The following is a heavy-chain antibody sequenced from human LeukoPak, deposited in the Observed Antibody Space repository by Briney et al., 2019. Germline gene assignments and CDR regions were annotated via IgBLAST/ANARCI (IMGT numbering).Heavy chain of an antibody. Sequence: GGSLRLSCAASGFTFSSYAMHWVRQAPGKGLEWVAVISYDGSNKYYADSVKGRFTISRDNSKNTLYLQMSSLRAEDTAVYYCARVGGWELVGRSFHFDYWGQGTLVTVSS. CDR2: ISYDGSNK. D-gene: IGHD1-26*01. J-gene: IGHJ4*02. CDR1: GFTFSSYA. V-gene: IGHV3-30-3*01. CDR3: ARVGGWELVGRSFHFDY.